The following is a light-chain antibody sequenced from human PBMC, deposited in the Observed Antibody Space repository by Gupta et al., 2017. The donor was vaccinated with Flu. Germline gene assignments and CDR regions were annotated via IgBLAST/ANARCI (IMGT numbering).Light chain of an antibody. CDR1: SSNIGINS. Sequence: QSVLTQPPSASGAPGQRVTISCSGSSSNIGINSVSWYQQLPGMAPKLRIYRGNQRPSGVPDRFSGSKSGTSASLAISGLRAEEEADYYCAAGDDSRNGWVFGGGTKLTGL. CDR2: RGN. J-gene: IGLJ3*02. V-gene: IGLV1-47*01. CDR3: AAGDDSRNGWV.